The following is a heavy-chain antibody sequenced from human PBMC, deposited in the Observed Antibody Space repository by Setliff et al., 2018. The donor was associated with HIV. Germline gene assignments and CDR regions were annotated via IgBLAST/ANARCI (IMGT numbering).Heavy chain of an antibody. CDR3: AGGLVSQKVPFDP. CDR1: ATFTNVD. D-gene: IGHD1-1*01. V-gene: IGHV1-8*01. Sequence: ASVKVSCKASATFTNVDIHWLRRATGQGLEWVGWMNPNSGVSGYGQKFQGRVTMTRDTSISTAYMELSSLGSEDTAEYYCAGGLVSQKVPFDPWGQGTLVTVSS. J-gene: IGHJ5*02. CDR2: MNPNSGVS.